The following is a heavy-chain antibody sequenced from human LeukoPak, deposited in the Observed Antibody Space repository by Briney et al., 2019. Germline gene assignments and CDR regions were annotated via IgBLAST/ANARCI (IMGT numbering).Heavy chain of an antibody. V-gene: IGHV1-69*01. Sequence: ASVKVSCKASGGTFSSYAISWVRQAPGQGLEWMGGIIPIFGTANYAQKFQGRVTITADESTSTAYMELSSLRSEDTAVYYCASTIFGMVIAANYYGMDVWGQGTTVTVSS. CDR1: GGTFSSYA. J-gene: IGHJ6*02. D-gene: IGHD3-3*01. CDR2: IIPIFGTA. CDR3: ASTIFGMVIAANYYGMDV.